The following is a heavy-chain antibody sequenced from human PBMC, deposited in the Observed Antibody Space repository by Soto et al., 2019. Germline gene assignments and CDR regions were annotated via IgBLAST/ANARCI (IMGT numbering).Heavy chain of an antibody. CDR1: GGTCSSYA. J-gene: IGHJ6*02. V-gene: IGHV1-69*13. CDR3: TRARAGVPAAMDYYYYYGMDV. D-gene: IGHD2-2*01. CDR2: IVPIFGTP. Sequence: SVKVSCKASGGTCSSYAISWVRQAPGQGLEWMGGIVPIFGTPNYAQKFQGRVTITADESTSIAYLQMNSLKTEDTAVYYCTRARAGVPAAMDYYYYYGMDVWGQGTTVTVSS.